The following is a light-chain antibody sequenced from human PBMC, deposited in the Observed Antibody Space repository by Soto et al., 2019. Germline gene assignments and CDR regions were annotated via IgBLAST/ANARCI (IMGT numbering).Light chain of an antibody. CDR2: DVS. J-gene: IGKJ5*01. CDR1: QSISSW. V-gene: IGKV1-5*01. CDR3: QQHNSYPIT. Sequence: DMHMTQSASTLSASVGYRFTITCGASQSISSWLAWYQQKPGKAPKLLIYDVSSLESGVPSRFRGSGSGTEVTLTISSLQPEDFETYYCQQHNSYPITFGQGTRLEIK.